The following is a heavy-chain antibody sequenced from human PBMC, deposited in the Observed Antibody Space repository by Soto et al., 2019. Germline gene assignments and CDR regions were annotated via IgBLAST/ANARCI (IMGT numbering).Heavy chain of an antibody. D-gene: IGHD3-3*01. CDR2: IYYSGST. CDR3: ARHVSHYDFWSGYYNYYGMDV. V-gene: IGHV4-39*01. Sequence: SETLSLTCTVSGGSISSSSYYWGWIRQPPGKGLEWIGSIYYSGSTYYNPSLKSRVTISVDTSKNQFSLKLSSVTAADTAVYYCARHVSHYDFWSGYYNYYGMDVWDQGTTVTVSS. CDR1: GGSISSSSYY. J-gene: IGHJ6*02.